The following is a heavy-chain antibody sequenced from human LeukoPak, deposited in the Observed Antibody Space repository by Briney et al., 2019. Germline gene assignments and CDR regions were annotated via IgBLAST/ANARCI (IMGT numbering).Heavy chain of an antibody. CDR3: ARLAPNYYDSSGLLGSLDY. D-gene: IGHD3-22*01. CDR2: IYPGDSDT. V-gene: IGHV5-51*01. CDR1: GYSFTSYR. J-gene: IGHJ4*02. Sequence: GESLNISCKGSGYSFTSYRIGWVPPMPGKGLEWMGIIYPGDSDTRYSPSFQGQVTISADKSITTAYLQWSSPKASDTAMYYCARLAPNYYDSSGLLGSLDYWGQGTLVTVSS.